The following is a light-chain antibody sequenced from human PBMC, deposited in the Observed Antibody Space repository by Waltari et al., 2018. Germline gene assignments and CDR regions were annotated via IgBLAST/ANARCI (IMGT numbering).Light chain of an antibody. CDR1: QSIGTS. CDR3: HQGSSSFT. V-gene: IGKV6-21*01. Sequence: EIVLTQSPEFQSVSPKQKETITCRASQSIGTSLHWYQQKPDQPPKLLIKYVSQSLSGVPSRFSGSGSGTDFTLTINSLEAEDAATYYCHQGSSSFTFGQGTKLEIK. J-gene: IGKJ2*01. CDR2: YVS.